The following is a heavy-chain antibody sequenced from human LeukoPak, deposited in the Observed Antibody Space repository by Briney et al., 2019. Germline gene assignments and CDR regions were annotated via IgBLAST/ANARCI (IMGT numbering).Heavy chain of an antibody. V-gene: IGHV3-30*02. D-gene: IGHD3-22*01. CDR1: GFTFSNYG. Sequence: GSLRLSCEVSGFTFSNYGMHWVRQAPGKGLEWVAFIRYDGSNEYYADSVKGRLTISRDNSKNTLYLQMNSLRAEDTAVYYCARDLYYDSSGYHQKNNWFDPWGQGTLVTVSS. CDR2: IRYDGSNE. J-gene: IGHJ5*02. CDR3: ARDLYYDSSGYHQKNNWFDP.